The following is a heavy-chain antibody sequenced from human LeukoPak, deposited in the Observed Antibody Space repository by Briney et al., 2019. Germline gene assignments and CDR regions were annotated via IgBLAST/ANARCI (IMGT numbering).Heavy chain of an antibody. CDR3: ARAGYCTSNSCYSPNFYYMDV. Sequence: GGSLRLSCAASGFTFRSYRMSWVRQAPGKGLEWVANIKEDANEEDYVDSVRGRFIISRDNAKNSLFLQMYSLRADDTAVYYCARAGYCTSNSCYSPNFYYMDVWGKGTTVAVSS. V-gene: IGHV3-7*01. CDR2: IKEDANEE. D-gene: IGHD2-2*01. CDR1: GFTFRSYR. J-gene: IGHJ6*03.